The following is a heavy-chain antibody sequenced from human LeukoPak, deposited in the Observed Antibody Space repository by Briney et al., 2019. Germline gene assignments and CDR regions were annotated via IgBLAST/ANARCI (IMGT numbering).Heavy chain of an antibody. CDR1: GGSISRSY. CDR2: MYDSGST. CDR3: ARGSGREWFDP. J-gene: IGHJ5*02. Sequence: PSETLSLTCTVSGGSISRSYWSWIRQPPGKGLEWIGYMYDSGSTFYNPSLKSRVTISVDTSKNQFSPKLSSVTAADTAVYYCARGSGREWFDPWGQGTLVTVSS. D-gene: IGHD3-10*01. V-gene: IGHV4-59*01.